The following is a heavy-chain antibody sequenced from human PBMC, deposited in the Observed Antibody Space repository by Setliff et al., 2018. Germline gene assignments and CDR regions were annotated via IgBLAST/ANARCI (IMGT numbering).Heavy chain of an antibody. V-gene: IGHV1-18*01. Sequence: AASVKVSCKASGYTFTSFDISWVRQAPGQGLEWMGWISADNGKTSFAQKYQGRVTMTTDTSTSTVYMELRSLRSDDTAVYFCARYITGTTPADYWGQGTLVTVSS. CDR2: ISADNGKT. D-gene: IGHD1-7*01. CDR1: GYTFTSFD. J-gene: IGHJ4*02. CDR3: ARYITGTTPADY.